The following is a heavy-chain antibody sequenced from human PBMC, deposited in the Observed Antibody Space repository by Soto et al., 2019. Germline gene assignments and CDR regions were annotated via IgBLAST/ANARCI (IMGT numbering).Heavy chain of an antibody. CDR1: GYTFTSYG. J-gene: IGHJ4*02. CDR3: ARLSDDYYYDSSGYYSLDY. Sequence: QVQLVQSGAEVKKPGASVKVSCKASGYTFTSYGISWVRQAPGQGLEWMGWISAYNGNTNYAQKLQGRVTMTTDTSTSTAYMELRSLRSDDTAVYYWARLSDDYYYDSSGYYSLDYWGQGTLVTVSS. D-gene: IGHD3-22*01. CDR2: ISAYNGNT. V-gene: IGHV1-18*04.